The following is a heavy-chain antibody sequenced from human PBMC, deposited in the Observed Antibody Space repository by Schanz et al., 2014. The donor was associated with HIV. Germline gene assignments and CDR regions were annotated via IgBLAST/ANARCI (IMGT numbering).Heavy chain of an antibody. Sequence: VQLVESGGGVVQPGRSLRLSCAASGFTFSSYGMHWVRQAPGKGLEWVSAISGSGISTYYADSVKGRFTISRDNSKNTLYLQMNSLRAEDTAVYYCARARLGSSWYVTGFGSLDYWGQGTLVTVSS. D-gene: IGHD6-13*01. CDR3: ARARLGSSWYVTGFGSLDY. CDR1: GFTFSSYG. V-gene: IGHV3-23*04. CDR2: ISGSGIST. J-gene: IGHJ4*02.